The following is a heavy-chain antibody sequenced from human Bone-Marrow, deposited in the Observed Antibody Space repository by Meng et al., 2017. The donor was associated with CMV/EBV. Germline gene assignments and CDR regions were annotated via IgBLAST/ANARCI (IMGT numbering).Heavy chain of an antibody. CDR2: ISYDGSNK. D-gene: IGHD2-21*01. V-gene: IGHV3-30*09. CDR3: ARVKAAAHERMVITLDY. Sequence: GESLKISCATSGFTFNDYAFHWVRQAPGKGLEWVAFISYDGSNKYYADSVKGRFAISRDSSRNTLYLQMNSLRAEDTAMYYCARVKAAAHERMVITLDYWGQGILVTVSS. CDR1: GFTFNDYA. J-gene: IGHJ4*02.